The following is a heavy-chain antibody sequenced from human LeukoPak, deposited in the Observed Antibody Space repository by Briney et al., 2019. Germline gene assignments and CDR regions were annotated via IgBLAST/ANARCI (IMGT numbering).Heavy chain of an antibody. D-gene: IGHD1-26*01. CDR1: GFTFSSYA. J-gene: IGHJ6*03. Sequence: GGSLRLSCAASGFTFSSYAMNWVRQAPGKGLEWVSVISGTGGRTYYADSVKGRFTISGDNSKNTLYLQMNSLRDEDTALYYCARAGGGSYYYYYYMDVWGKGTTVTVSS. V-gene: IGHV3-23*01. CDR2: ISGTGGRT. CDR3: ARAGGGSYYYYYYMDV.